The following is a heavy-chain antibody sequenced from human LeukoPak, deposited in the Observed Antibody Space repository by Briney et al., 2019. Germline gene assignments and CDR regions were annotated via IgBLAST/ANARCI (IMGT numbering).Heavy chain of an antibody. V-gene: IGHV3-9*01. CDR1: GFTFDDYA. CDR2: ISWNSGSI. J-gene: IGHJ3*02. D-gene: IGHD3-22*01. Sequence: PGRSLRLSCAASGFTFDDYAKHWVRQAPGKGLEWVSGISWNSGSIGYADSVKGRFTISRDNAKNSLYLQMNSLRAEDTALYYCAKINYDSSGYWPPRGAFDIWGQGTMVTVSS. CDR3: AKINYDSSGYWPPRGAFDI.